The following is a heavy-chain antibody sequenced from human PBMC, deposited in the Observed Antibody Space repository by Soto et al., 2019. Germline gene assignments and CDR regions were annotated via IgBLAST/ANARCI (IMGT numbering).Heavy chain of an antibody. CDR3: ARDAIYSSSSGYYYYMDV. V-gene: IGHV1-69*13. CDR1: GGTFSSYA. Sequence: ASVKVSCKASGGTFSSYAISWVRQAPGQGLEWMGGIIPIFGTANYAQKFQGRVTITADESTSTAYMELSSLRSEDTAVYYCARDAIYSSSSGYYYYMDVWGKGTTVTVSS. CDR2: IIPIFGTA. D-gene: IGHD6-6*01. J-gene: IGHJ6*03.